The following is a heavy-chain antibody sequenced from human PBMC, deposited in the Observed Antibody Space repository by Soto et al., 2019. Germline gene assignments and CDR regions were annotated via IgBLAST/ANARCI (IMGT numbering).Heavy chain of an antibody. CDR1: GYSFAIYC. CDR3: ARQVEDGYSFAYHY. CDR2: IYPGDSDT. D-gene: IGHD5-18*01. Sequence: GESLKISCNGSGYSFAIYCIGLVLQMPGKGLEWMGIIYPGDSDTRYSPSFQGQVTISADKSISTAYLHWSSLKASDSAMYYCARQVEDGYSFAYHYWGQGTQVTVSS. V-gene: IGHV5-51*01. J-gene: IGHJ4*02.